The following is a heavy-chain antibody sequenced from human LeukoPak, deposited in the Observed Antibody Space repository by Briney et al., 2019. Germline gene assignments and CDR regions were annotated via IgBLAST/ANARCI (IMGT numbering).Heavy chain of an antibody. V-gene: IGHV3-48*03. Sequence: PGGSLRLSCAASGFTFSSFEMNWVRQAPGKRLEWVSYIGASGTYYADSVKGRFTISRDDAKSSLYLQMSSLRADDTAVYYCVRGRLGWGQGTLVTVSS. CDR1: GFTFSSFE. CDR3: VRGRLG. J-gene: IGHJ4*02. CDR2: IGASGT. D-gene: IGHD3-9*01.